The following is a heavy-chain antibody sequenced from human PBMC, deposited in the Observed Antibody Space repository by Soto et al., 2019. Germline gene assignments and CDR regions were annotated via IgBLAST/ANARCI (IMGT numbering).Heavy chain of an antibody. Sequence: QVQLVQSGAEEKKPGASVKVSCKASGYTFTSYAMHWVRQSPGQRLEWMGWINAGNGNTKYSQKFQGRVTITRDTSASTAYMELSSLRSEDTAVYYCARDSFKDYYYGMDVWGQGTTVTVSS. V-gene: IGHV1-3*05. CDR2: INAGNGNT. J-gene: IGHJ6*02. CDR3: ARDSFKDYYYGMDV. CDR1: GYTFTSYA.